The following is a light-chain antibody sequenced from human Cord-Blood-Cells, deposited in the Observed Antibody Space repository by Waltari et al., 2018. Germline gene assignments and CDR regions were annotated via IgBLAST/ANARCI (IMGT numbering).Light chain of an antibody. CDR2: AAS. CDR1: QSISSY. J-gene: IGKJ2*01. V-gene: IGKV1-39*01. Sequence: DNHMTQSQAPLSATVGDRVTISCRASQSISSYLNWYQQKPGKAPKLLIYAASSLQSGVPSRCSGSGSGTDFTLTISSMQPEDFATYYCQQSYSTPYTFGQGTKLEI. CDR3: QQSYSTPYT.